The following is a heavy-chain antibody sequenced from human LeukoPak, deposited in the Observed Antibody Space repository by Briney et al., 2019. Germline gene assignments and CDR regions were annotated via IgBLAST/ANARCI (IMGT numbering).Heavy chain of an antibody. V-gene: IGHV4-34*01. Sequence: SETLSLTCAVYGGSFSGYYWSWIRQPPGKGLEWIGEINHSGSTNYNPSLKSRVTISVDTSKNQFSLKLSSVTAADTAVYYCARGNWELTNYFDYWGQGTLVTVSS. CDR3: ARGNWELTNYFDY. J-gene: IGHJ4*02. CDR2: INHSGST. CDR1: GGSFSGYY. D-gene: IGHD1-26*01.